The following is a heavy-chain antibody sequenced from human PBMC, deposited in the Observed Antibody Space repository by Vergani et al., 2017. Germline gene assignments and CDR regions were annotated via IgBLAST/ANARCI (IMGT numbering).Heavy chain of an antibody. CDR1: GGSISSHY. J-gene: IGHJ4*02. CDR3: ARLNYGPDY. V-gene: IGHV4-34*10. D-gene: IGHD4-17*01. CDR2: INHSGST. Sequence: QVQLQGSGPGLVKPSETLSLTCTVSGGSISSHYWSWIRQPPGKGLEWIGEINHSGSTNYNPSLKSRVTISVDTSKNQCSLKLSSVTAADTAVYYCARLNYGPDYWGQGTLVTVSS.